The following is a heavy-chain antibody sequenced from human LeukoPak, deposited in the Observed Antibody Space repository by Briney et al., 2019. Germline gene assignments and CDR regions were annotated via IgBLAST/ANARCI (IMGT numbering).Heavy chain of an antibody. CDR2: IYYSGST. CDR3: ARGVTMVRGVTFDP. J-gene: IGHJ5*02. V-gene: IGHV4-59*01. D-gene: IGHD3-10*01. CDR1: GGSISSYY. Sequence: SETLSLTCTVSGGSISSYYWSWIRQPPGKGLEWIGYIYYSGSTNYNPSLKSRVTISVDTSKNQFSLKLSSVTAADTAVYYCARGVTMVRGVTFDPWGQGTLVTVSS.